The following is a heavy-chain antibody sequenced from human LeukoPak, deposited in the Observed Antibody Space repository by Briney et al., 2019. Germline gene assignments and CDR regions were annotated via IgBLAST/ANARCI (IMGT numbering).Heavy chain of an antibody. D-gene: IGHD2-15*01. J-gene: IGHJ3*02. CDR2: IYTSGST. CDR3: ARDRAATGKDAFDI. CDR1: GGSISSYY. V-gene: IGHV4-4*07. Sequence: SETLSLTCTVSGGSISSYYWSWIPQPAGKGLEWIGRIYTSGSTNYNPSLKSRVTMSVDTSKNQFSLKLSSVTAADTAVYYCARDRAATGKDAFDIWGQGTMVTVSS.